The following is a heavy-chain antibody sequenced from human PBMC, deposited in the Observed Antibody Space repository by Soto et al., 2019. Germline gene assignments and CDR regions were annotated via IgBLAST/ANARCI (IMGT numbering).Heavy chain of an antibody. CDR3: AKDRQFRSYYESAGHYND. V-gene: IGHV3-23*01. Sequence: EVQLLESGGGLVQPGGSLRLTCVGSGFTFRNQDMRWVRQAPGKGLEWVSGISGRGGVTYYADSVKGRFTISRDNSKKTLDQQMNNLRANDTAVYYCAKDRQFRSYYESAGHYNDWGQGTLVTVSS. J-gene: IGHJ4*02. CDR1: GFTFRNQD. D-gene: IGHD3-22*01. CDR2: ISGRGGVT.